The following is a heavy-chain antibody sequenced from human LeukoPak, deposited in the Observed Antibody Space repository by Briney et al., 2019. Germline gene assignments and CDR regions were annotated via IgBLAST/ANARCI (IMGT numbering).Heavy chain of an antibody. CDR1: GFTVSSNY. D-gene: IGHD1-26*01. CDR3: ASKDGVGATRRDAFDI. CDR2: IYSGGST. J-gene: IGHJ4*02. V-gene: IGHV3-66*01. Sequence: GSLRLSCAASGFTVSSNYMSWVRQAPGKGLEWVSVIYSGGSTYYADSVKGRFTISRDNSKNTLYLQMNSLRAEDTAVYYCASKDGVGATRRDAFDIWGQGTLVTVSS.